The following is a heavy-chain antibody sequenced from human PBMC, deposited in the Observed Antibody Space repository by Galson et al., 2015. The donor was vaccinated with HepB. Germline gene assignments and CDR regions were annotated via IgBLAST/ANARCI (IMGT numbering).Heavy chain of an antibody. CDR1: GGSISSGGYS. J-gene: IGHJ4*02. V-gene: IGHV4-30-2*01. CDR3: ARGQLTYDILTGYYNREFDY. Sequence: TLSLTCAVSGGSISSGGYSWRWIRPPPGKGLEWIGYIYHSGSTYYNPSLKSRVTISVDRSKNQFSLKLSSVTAADTAVYYCARGQLTYDILTGYYNREFDYWGQGTLVTVSS. CDR2: IYHSGST. D-gene: IGHD3-9*01.